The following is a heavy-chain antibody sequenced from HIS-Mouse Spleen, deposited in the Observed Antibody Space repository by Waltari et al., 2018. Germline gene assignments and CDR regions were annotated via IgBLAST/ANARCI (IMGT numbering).Heavy chain of an antibody. Sequence: QLQLQESGPGLVKPSETLSLTCTVSGGPISSSSYYWGWIRQPPGKGLEGIGSIYYSGSTSHNPSLKSRVTISVDTSKNQFSRKLSSVTAADTAVYYCAREIPYSSSWYDWYFDLWGRGTLVTVSS. CDR1: GGPISSSSYY. CDR3: AREIPYSSSWYDWYFDL. D-gene: IGHD6-13*01. V-gene: IGHV4-39*07. J-gene: IGHJ2*01. CDR2: IYYSGST.